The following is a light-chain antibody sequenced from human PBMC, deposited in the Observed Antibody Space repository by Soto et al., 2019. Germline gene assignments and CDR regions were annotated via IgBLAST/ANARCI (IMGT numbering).Light chain of an antibody. CDR1: QSISSW. CDR2: DAS. J-gene: IGKJ1*01. V-gene: IGKV1-5*01. CDR3: QQGT. Sequence: DIQMTQYPSTLSASVGDRVTITCRASQSISSWLAWYQQKPGKAPKLLIYDASSLESGVPSRFSGRGSGTEFTLTIRSLQPDDFAPYYCQQGTFGQGTKV.